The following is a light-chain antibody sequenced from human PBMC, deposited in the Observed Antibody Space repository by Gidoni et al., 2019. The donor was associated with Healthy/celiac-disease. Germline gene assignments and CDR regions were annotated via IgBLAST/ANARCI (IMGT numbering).Light chain of an antibody. CDR2: AAS. CDR1: QSISSY. CDR3: QQSYSTPPLT. V-gene: IGKV1-39*01. Sequence: DIQMTQSPSSLYASVGDRVTITCRASQSISSYLNWYQQKPGKAPKLLIYAASSLQSGVPSRFSGSGSGTDFTLTISCLPPEAFATYYCQQSYSTPPLTFGGXTKVEIK. J-gene: IGKJ4*01.